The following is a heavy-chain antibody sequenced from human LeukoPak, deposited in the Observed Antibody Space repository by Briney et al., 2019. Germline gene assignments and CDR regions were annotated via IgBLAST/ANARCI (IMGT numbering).Heavy chain of an antibody. CDR3: ARGSIAAAGSSKGYMDV. CDR1: GFTLSSSG. Sequence: GGSLRLSCAASGFTLSSSGMNWVRQAPGKGLEWVASIVSSSSYIYYADSVKGRFTISRDNAKKSVYLQMNSLRAEDTALYYCARGSIAAAGSSKGYMDVWGKGTTVTVSS. D-gene: IGHD6-13*01. J-gene: IGHJ6*03. V-gene: IGHV3-21*01. CDR2: IVSSSSYI.